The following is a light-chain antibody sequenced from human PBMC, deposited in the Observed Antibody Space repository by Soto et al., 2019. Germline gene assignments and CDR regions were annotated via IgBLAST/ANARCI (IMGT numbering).Light chain of an antibody. CDR2: DVS. CDR3: SSYTSTNSWV. J-gene: IGLJ3*02. CDR1: SSDVGGYNY. V-gene: IGLV2-14*01. Sequence: QSALTQSASVSGSPGQSITISCNGTSSDVGGYNYVSWYQQHQGKAPKLIIYDVSNRPSGVSTRFSGSKSGNTASLTISGLQAEDEADYSCSSYTSTNSWVFGGGTQLTVL.